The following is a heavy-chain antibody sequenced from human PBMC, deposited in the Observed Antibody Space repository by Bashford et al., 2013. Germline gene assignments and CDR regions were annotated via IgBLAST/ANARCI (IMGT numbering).Heavy chain of an antibody. CDR2: IHSIGSP. Sequence: SETLSLTCIVSGASTRAYYWSWIRQPPGKGLEWIGYIHSIGSPTYNPSLKNRVTISLDTSKNXLSLRLTSVTAADTAVYYCARDFKRLVEGATRRTYHYYGIDVWGRGTTVTVSS. D-gene: IGHD2-15*01. J-gene: IGHJ6*02. V-gene: IGHV4-59*01. CDR3: ARDFKRLVEGATRRTYHYYGIDV. CDR1: GASTRAYY.